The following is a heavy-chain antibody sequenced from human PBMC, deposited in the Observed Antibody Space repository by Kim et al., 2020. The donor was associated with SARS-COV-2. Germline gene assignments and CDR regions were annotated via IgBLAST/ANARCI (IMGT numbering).Heavy chain of an antibody. V-gene: IGHV3-30-3*01. CDR2: ISYDGTNK. J-gene: IGHJ6*01. D-gene: IGHD6-19*01. CDR1: GFTFRNYA. CDR3: ATDLAQCLASRSFYGMDV. Sequence: GGSLRLSCAASGFTFRNYALHWVRQAPGKGPEWLSVISYDGTNKYYADSVRGRFTISRDNSKDTLDLHINSLRIADTGLYYCATDLAQCLASRSFYGMDV.